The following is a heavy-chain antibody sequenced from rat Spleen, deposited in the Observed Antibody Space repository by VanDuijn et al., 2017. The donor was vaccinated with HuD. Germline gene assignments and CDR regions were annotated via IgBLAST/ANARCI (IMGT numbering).Heavy chain of an antibody. V-gene: IGHV5-29*01. CDR2: ISYDGSST. D-gene: IGHD1-3*01. J-gene: IGHJ2*01. CDR3: ARHDYGSYGNFDY. Sequence: EVQLVESGGGLVQPGGSLQVSCAASGFTFSNYGMAWVRQAPTKGLEWVATISYDGSSTYYRDSVKGRFTISRDNAKSTLYLQMDSLRSEDTATYYCARHDYGSYGNFDYWGQGVMVTVSS. CDR1: GFTFSNYG.